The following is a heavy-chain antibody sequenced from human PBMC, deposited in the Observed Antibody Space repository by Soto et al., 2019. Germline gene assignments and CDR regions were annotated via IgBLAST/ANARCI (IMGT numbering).Heavy chain of an antibody. Sequence: QVQLVESGGGVVQPGRSLRLSCAASGFTFSSYGMHWVRQAPGKGLEWVAVISYDGSNKYYADSVKGRFTISRDNSKNTLYLQMTSLRAEDTAVYYCAKDDGLEGPDDYWGQGTLVTVSS. D-gene: IGHD1-1*01. J-gene: IGHJ4*02. CDR1: GFTFSSYG. CDR3: AKDDGLEGPDDY. V-gene: IGHV3-30*18. CDR2: ISYDGSNK.